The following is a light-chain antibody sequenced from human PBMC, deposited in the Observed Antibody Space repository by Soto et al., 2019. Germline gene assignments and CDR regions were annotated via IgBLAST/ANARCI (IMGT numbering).Light chain of an antibody. CDR3: SSYTSSSTYV. J-gene: IGLJ1*01. CDR2: EVS. CDR1: LGIYNY. Sequence: QSALTQPPSVSGSPGQSITISCTGGLGIYNYVSWYQQHPGKVPKLMIYEVSNRPSGISNRFSGSKSGNTASLTISGLQAEDETDYYCSSYTSSSTYVFGTGTKVTVL. V-gene: IGLV2-14*01.